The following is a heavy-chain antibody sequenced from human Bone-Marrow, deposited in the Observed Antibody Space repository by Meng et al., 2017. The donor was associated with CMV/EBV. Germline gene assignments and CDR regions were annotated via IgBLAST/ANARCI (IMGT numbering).Heavy chain of an antibody. CDR3: AREGYDFWSGYPTLYYYGMDV. D-gene: IGHD3-3*01. CDR2: ISASGGST. V-gene: IGHV3-23*01. J-gene: IGHJ6*02. CDR1: GFTFSNYA. Sequence: GESLKISCAASGFTFSNYAMSWVRQAPGKGLEWVSAISASGGSTYYADSVKGRFTISRDNAKNSLYLQMNSLRAEDTAVYYCAREGYDFWSGYPTLYYYGMDVWGQGTTVTVSS.